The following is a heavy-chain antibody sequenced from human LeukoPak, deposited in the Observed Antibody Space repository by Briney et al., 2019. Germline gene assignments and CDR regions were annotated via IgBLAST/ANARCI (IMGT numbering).Heavy chain of an antibody. Sequence: ASVKVSCKASGYTFTSYDINWVRQATGQGLEWMGWMNPNSGNTGYAQKFQGRVTMTRNTSISTAYMELSSLRSEDTAVYYCAREPAGGYKLELRGGPLDAFDIWGQGTMVTVSS. V-gene: IGHV1-8*01. CDR2: MNPNSGNT. CDR1: GYTFTSYD. CDR3: AREPAGGYKLELRGGPLDAFDI. J-gene: IGHJ3*02. D-gene: IGHD1-7*01.